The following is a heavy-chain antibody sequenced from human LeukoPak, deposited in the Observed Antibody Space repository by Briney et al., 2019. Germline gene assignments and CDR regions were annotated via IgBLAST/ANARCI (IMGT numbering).Heavy chain of an antibody. CDR3: ASVDTAIGNDAFDI. CDR2: IYYSGST. V-gene: IGHV4-39*01. J-gene: IGHJ3*02. Sequence: SETLSLTCTVSGGSISSSSYYWGWIRQPPGKGLGWIGSIYYSGSTYYNPSLKSRVTISVDTSKNQFSLKLSSVTAADTAVYYCASVDTAIGNDAFDIWGQGTMVTVSS. D-gene: IGHD5-18*01. CDR1: GGSISSSSYY.